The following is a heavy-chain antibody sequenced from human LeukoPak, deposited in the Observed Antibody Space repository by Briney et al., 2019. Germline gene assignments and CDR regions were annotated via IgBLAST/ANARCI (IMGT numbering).Heavy chain of an antibody. CDR2: ISTAGHTT. CDR1: GFTFSSYA. J-gene: IGHJ6*02. V-gene: IGHV3-64D*06. D-gene: IGHD1-26*01. Sequence: GGSLRLSCSASGFTFSSYAMHWVRQAPGKGLEYVSAISTAGHTTYYPDSVKGRFTISRDNSKNTLFLQMSSLRAEDTAVYYCVKGGSVTNYGMDVWGQGTTVTVSS. CDR3: VKGGSVTNYGMDV.